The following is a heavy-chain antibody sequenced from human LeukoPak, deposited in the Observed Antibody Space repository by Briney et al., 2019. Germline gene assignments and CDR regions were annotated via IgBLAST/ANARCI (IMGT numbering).Heavy chain of an antibody. CDR1: GYSFTSYW. J-gene: IGHJ6*03. CDR2: IYPGDSDP. CDR3: VRHVNDYGDMYYYYMDV. Sequence: GESLKISCKGSGYSFTSYWIGWVRQMPGKGLEWMGIIYPGDSDPRYSPSFQGQVTISADKSISTAYLQWSSLKASDTAMYYCVRHVNDYGDMYYYYMDVWGKGTTVTVSS. D-gene: IGHD4-17*01. V-gene: IGHV5-51*01.